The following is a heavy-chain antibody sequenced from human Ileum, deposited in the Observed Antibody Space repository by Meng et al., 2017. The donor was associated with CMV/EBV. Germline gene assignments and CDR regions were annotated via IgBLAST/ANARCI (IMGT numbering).Heavy chain of an antibody. J-gene: IGHJ6*02. Sequence: GESLKIPRAAPGFTFRAYYMSWIRQAPGKGLEWVSYISSSGDTIYYADSVKGRFTISRDNAKNSLYLQMNPLGAENTAVYYHASLYCDFWSGYYGGDFGIGVWGQGTTVTVSS. CDR1: GFTFRAYY. CDR3: ASLYCDFWSGYYGGDFGIGV. CDR2: ISSSGDTI. D-gene: IGHD3-3*01. V-gene: IGHV3-11*01.